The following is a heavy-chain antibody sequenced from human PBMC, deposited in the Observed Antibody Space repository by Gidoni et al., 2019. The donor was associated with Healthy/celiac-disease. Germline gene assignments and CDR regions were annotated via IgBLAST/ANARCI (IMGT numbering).Heavy chain of an antibody. CDR1: GVTFSSYG. CDR2: IWYEGSNQ. CDR3: AREGVYSSPFGDY. J-gene: IGHJ4*02. D-gene: IGHD6-6*01. Sequence: QVQRVESGGGVVQPGRSLRLSCAASGVTFSSYGMHWVRQAPGKGLAWVAVIWYEGSNQYYADSVKGRFTISRANSKNTLYLQMNSLRAEATAVYYCAREGVYSSPFGDYWGQGPLVTVSS. V-gene: IGHV3-33*01.